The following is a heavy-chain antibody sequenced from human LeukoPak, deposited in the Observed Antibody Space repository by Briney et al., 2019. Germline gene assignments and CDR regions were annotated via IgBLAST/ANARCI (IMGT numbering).Heavy chain of an antibody. D-gene: IGHD2-2*01. CDR1: GATFRSYA. V-gene: IGHV1-69*13. CDR3: ARGVPAALSFDY. CDR2: IIPIFGTA. Sequence: ASVKASCKASGATFRSYAISWVRQAPGQGLEWMGGIIPIFGTANYAQKFQGRVTITADESTSTAYMELRSLRSDDTAVYYCARGVPAALSFDYWGQGTLVPVSS. J-gene: IGHJ4*02.